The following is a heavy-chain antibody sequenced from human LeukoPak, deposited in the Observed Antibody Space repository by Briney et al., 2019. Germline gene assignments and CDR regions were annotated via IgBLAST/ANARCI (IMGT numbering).Heavy chain of an antibody. CDR3: RWFGELSPLYGMDV. V-gene: IGHV1-18*01. J-gene: IGHJ6*02. CDR2: ISAYNGNT. Sequence: ASVKVSCKASGYTFTSYGTSWVRQAPGQGLEWMGWISAYNGNTNYAQKLQGRVTMTTDTSTSTAYMELRSLRSDDTAVYYCRWFGELSPLYGMDVWGQGTTVTVSS. D-gene: IGHD3-10*01. CDR1: GYTFTSYG.